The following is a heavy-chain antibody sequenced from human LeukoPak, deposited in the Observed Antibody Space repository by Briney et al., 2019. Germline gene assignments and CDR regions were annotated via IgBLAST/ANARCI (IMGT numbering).Heavy chain of an antibody. CDR3: ARSYDFWSDTNWFDP. J-gene: IGHJ5*02. CDR1: GYTFTSYG. CDR2: ISAYNGNT. Sequence: GASVKVSCKASGYTFTSYGISWVRQAPGQGLERMGWISAYNGNTNYAQKLQGRVTMTTDTSTSTAYMELRSLRSDDTAVCYCARSYDFWSDTNWFDPWGQGTLVTVSS. D-gene: IGHD3-3*01. V-gene: IGHV1-18*01.